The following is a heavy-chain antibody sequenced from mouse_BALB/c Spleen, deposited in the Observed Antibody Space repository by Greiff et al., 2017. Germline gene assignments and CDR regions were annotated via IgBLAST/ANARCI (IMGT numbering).Heavy chain of an antibody. J-gene: IGHJ3*01. V-gene: IGHV3-5*02. Sequence: DVKLQESGPGLVKPSQTVSLTCTVTGISITTGNYRWSWIRQFPGNKLEWIGYIYYSGTITYNPSLTSRTTITRDTSKNQFFLEMNSLTAEDTATYYCARDRGGYPFAYWGQGTLVTVSA. D-gene: IGHD2-2*01. CDR2: IYYSGTI. CDR3: ARDRGGYPFAY. CDR1: GISITTGNYR.